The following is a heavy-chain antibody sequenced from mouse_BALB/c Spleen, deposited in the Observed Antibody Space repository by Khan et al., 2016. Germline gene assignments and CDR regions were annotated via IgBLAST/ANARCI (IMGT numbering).Heavy chain of an antibody. CDR3: AREGTVPLMDY. CDR1: GYTFTSYW. V-gene: IGHV1S41*01. CDR2: IAPGSGST. J-gene: IGHJ4*01. D-gene: IGHD1-1*01. Sequence: DLVKPGASVKLSCKASGYTFTSYWTNWIKQRPGQGLEWIGRIAPGSGSTYHKEMFEGKATLTVDTSSSTAYIQLSSLSSDDSAVYFCAREGTVPLMDYWGQGTSVTVSS.